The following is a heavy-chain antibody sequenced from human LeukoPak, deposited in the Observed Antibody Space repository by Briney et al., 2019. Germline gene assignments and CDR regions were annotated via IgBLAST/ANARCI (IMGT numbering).Heavy chain of an antibody. V-gene: IGHV3-23*01. D-gene: IGHD2-15*01. J-gene: IGHJ4*02. CDR3: AKEEDIVVVVAATAFDY. CDR1: GFTFSSYA. Sequence: GGSLRLSCAASGFTFSSYAMSWVRQAPGKGLEWVSSISVNSVATYYTDSVKGRFTISRDNSKNTLYLQMNSLRAEDTAVYYCAKEEDIVVVVAATAFDYWGQGTLVTVSS. CDR2: ISVNSVAT.